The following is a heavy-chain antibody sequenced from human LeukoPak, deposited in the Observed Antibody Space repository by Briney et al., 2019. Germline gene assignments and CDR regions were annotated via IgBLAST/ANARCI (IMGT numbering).Heavy chain of an antibody. CDR2: ISGSGGST. CDR1: GFTFSSYA. J-gene: IGHJ4*02. CDR3: ARGTVVTREFDY. V-gene: IGHV3-23*01. Sequence: GGSLRLSCAASGFTFSSYAMSWVRQAPGKGLEWVSAISGSGGSTSYAQKFQGRVTMTRDTSTSTVYMELSSLRSEDTAVYYCARGTVVTREFDYWGQGTLVTVSS. D-gene: IGHD4-23*01.